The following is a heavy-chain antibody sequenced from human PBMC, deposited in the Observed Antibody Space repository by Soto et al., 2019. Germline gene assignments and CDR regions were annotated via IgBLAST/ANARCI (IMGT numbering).Heavy chain of an antibody. V-gene: IGHV4-59*01. J-gene: IGHJ5*02. CDR2: IYYSGST. CDR1: GGSISSYY. Sequence: SETLSLTCTVSGGSISSYYWSWIRQPPGKGLEWIGYIYYSGSTNYNPSLKSRVTISVDTSKNQFSLKVKSVTAADTAVYYCARRRSGTYYNFEYNWFDPWGQGTLVTVSS. D-gene: IGHD3-10*01. CDR3: ARRRSGTYYNFEYNWFDP.